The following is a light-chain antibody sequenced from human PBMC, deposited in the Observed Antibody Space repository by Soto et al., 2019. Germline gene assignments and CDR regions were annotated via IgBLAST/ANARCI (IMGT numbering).Light chain of an antibody. CDR3: QQYGTLPIT. CDR2: GAS. CDR1: QCVSSNY. J-gene: IGKJ5*01. V-gene: IGKV3-20*01. Sequence: DIVLTRSPGTLTLSPGERATLSCRASQCVSSNYLAWFQQKPGQAPRLLIYGASRRETGVPDRFSGSGSGTDFTLTISRLEPEDFAVYYCQQYGTLPITFGQGTRLEIK.